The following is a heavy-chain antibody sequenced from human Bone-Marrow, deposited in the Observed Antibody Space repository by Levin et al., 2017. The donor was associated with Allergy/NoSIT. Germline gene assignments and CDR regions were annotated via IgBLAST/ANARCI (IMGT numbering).Heavy chain of an antibody. Sequence: LSLTCAASGFNFNAYSFIWVRQAPGKGLHWVSSISSGSSYTYYVDSVRGRFSISRDNGRNSLFLQMNSLRVDDTAVYYCARATAKNYGADYWGQGIVVTVSS. CDR2: ISSGSSYT. V-gene: IGHV3-21*06. J-gene: IGHJ4*02. CDR1: GFNFNAYS. CDR3: ARATAKNYGADY. D-gene: IGHD1-7*01.